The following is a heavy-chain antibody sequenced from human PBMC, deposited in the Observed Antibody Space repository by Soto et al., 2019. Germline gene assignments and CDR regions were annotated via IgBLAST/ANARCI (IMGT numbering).Heavy chain of an antibody. CDR2: ISNSETT. V-gene: IGHV4-61*01. CDR3: ARGGLHLGEFSLGQFDS. J-gene: IGHJ4*02. Sequence: QVQLQGSGPRLVKPSEALSLSCTVSGVSVTGGNFFWCWVRQPPRKTLEWLGCISNSETTNSNPSLKSRLTLSRDTSRNQFSLRLNSVTAADTAVYFCARGGLHLGEFSLGQFDSWGQGTLVNVSS. D-gene: IGHD3-16*02. CDR1: GVSVTGGNFF.